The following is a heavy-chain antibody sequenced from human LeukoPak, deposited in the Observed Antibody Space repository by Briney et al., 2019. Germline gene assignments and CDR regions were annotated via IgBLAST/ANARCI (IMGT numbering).Heavy chain of an antibody. Sequence: PGGSLRLSCAASGFTFSSYILNWVRQAPGKGLEWVSYISSSSSYTNYADSVKGRFTISRDNAKNSLYLQMNSLRAEDTAVYYCAMLAVDTAMAPGDFFDYWGQGTLVTVSS. CDR3: AMLAVDTAMAPGDFFDY. CDR2: ISSSSSYT. CDR1: GFTFSSYI. J-gene: IGHJ4*02. D-gene: IGHD5-18*01. V-gene: IGHV3-21*05.